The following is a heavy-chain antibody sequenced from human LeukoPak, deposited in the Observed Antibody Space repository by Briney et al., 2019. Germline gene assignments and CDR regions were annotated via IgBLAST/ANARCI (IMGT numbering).Heavy chain of an antibody. J-gene: IGHJ4*02. V-gene: IGHV3-30*18. CDR2: VSTDGGSK. CDR1: GFTFSSYG. CDR3: AKVNYYESSGYYGY. D-gene: IGHD3-22*01. Sequence: GGSLRLSCAASGFTFSSYGMHWVRQAPGKGLEWVAVVSTDGGSKYYADSVKGRFTISRDNSKNTLYLQMNSLRAEDTAVYYCAKVNYYESSGYYGYWGQGTLVTVSS.